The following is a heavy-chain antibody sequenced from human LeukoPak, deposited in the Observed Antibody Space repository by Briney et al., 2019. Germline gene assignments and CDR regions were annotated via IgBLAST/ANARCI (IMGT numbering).Heavy chain of an antibody. J-gene: IGHJ4*02. Sequence: PSESLSLTCIVSGGSISRGSYYWSWIRQPAGKGLEWMGRIYNSGSTNYNPSLKSRVTISTDMSKNQISLKLSSVTAADTAVYYCARQTFGVLYFDSWGQGTLVIVSS. CDR3: ARQTFGVLYFDS. CDR2: IYNSGST. D-gene: IGHD3-10*01. V-gene: IGHV4-61*02. CDR1: GGSISRGSYY.